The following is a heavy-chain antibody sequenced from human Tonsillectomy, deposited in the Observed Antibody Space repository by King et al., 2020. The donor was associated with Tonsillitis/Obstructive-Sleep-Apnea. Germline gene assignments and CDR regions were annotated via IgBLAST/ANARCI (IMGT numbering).Heavy chain of an antibody. CDR1: GFTFSSYW. J-gene: IGHJ1*01. D-gene: IGHD3-3*02. Sequence: VQLVESGRGLVQPGGSLRLSCAASGFTFSSYWMSWVRQAPGKGLEWVANIKQDGSEKYYVDSVKGRFTISRDNAKNSLYLQMNSLRAEDTSVYYCAILPTHLWPDYFEHWGQGTPVTVSS. CDR3: AILPTHLWPDYFEH. V-gene: IGHV3-7*01. CDR2: IKQDGSEK.